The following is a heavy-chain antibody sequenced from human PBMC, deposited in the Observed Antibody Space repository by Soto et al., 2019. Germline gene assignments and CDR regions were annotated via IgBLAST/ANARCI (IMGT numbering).Heavy chain of an antibody. D-gene: IGHD3-22*01. CDR1: GGSISSYY. CDR2: IYYSGST. Sequence: TLSLTCTVSGGSISSYYWSWIRQPPGKGLEWIGYIYYSGSTNYNPSLKSRVTISVDTSKNQFSLKLSSVTAADTAVYYCARVQPYYYDSSGYWIFDYWGQGTLVTVSS. CDR3: ARVQPYYYDSSGYWIFDY. V-gene: IGHV4-59*01. J-gene: IGHJ4*02.